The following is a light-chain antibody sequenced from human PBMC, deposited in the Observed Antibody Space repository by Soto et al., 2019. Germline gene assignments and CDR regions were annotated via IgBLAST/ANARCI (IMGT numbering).Light chain of an antibody. Sequence: EMVLTQSPATLSLSPGESATLSCRASQTVGHNFAWYQQKSGQPPRLLIHTASSRATGIPARFSGSGSRTDFTLTISSLEPEDIAVYYCQQYVTSPWAFGQGTKVAIE. V-gene: IGKV3-11*01. CDR2: TAS. CDR3: QQYVTSPWA. J-gene: IGKJ1*01. CDR1: QTVGHN.